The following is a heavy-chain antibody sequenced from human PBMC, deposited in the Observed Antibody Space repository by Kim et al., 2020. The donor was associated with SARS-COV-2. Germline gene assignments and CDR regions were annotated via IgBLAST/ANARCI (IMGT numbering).Heavy chain of an antibody. CDR3: AREMVRGRTYYYYGMDV. J-gene: IGHJ6*02. CDR1: AFTFSSYC. V-gene: IGHV3-7*01. Sequence: GGSLRLSCAASAFTFSSYCMSWVRQAPGKGLEWVANIKQDGTEKYYVDSVKGRFTISRDNAKNSLYLQMNSLRAEDTAVYHCAREMVRGRTYYYYGMDVWGQGTTVTVSS. CDR2: IKQDGTEK. D-gene: IGHD3-10*01.